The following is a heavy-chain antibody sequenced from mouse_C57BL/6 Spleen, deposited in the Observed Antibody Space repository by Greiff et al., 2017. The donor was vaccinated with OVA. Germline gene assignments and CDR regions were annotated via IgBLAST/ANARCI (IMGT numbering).Heavy chain of an antibody. CDR2: ISSGGSYT. CDR3: ARLGMITTGYYFDY. D-gene: IGHD2-4*01. Sequence: EVMLVESGGDLVKPGGSLKLSCAASGFTFSSYGMSWVRQTPDKRLEWVATISSGGSYTYYPDSVKGRFTISRDNAKNTLYLQMSSLKSEDTAMYYCARLGMITTGYYFDYWGQGTTLTVSS. J-gene: IGHJ2*01. V-gene: IGHV5-6*01. CDR1: GFTFSSYG.